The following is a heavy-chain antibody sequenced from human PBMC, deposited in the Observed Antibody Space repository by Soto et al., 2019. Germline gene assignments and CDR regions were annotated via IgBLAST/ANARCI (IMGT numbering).Heavy chain of an antibody. Sequence: GASVKVSCKASGYTFTSYAMHWVRQAPGQRLEWMGWINAGNGNTKYSQKFQGRVTITRDTSASTAYMELSSLRSEDTAVHYCAKVLDYYDPHYYGMDVWGQGTTVTVSS. J-gene: IGHJ6*02. CDR2: INAGNGNT. D-gene: IGHD3-22*01. CDR1: GYTFTSYA. CDR3: AKVLDYYDPHYYGMDV. V-gene: IGHV1-3*01.